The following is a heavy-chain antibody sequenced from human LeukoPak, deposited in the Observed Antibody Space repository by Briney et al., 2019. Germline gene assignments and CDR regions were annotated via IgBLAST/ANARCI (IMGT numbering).Heavy chain of an antibody. CDR3: AKVHQGYYYMDV. CDR2: IWYDGSDK. J-gene: IGHJ6*03. D-gene: IGHD2-2*01. Sequence: GGSLRLSCAASGFTFGTYGVHWVRQAPGKGLEWVAVIWYDGSDKYYADSVKGRFTISRDNSNNTLYLQINSLRAEDTAVYYCAKVHQGYYYMDVWGRGTTVTVSS. CDR1: GFTFGTYG. V-gene: IGHV3-33*06.